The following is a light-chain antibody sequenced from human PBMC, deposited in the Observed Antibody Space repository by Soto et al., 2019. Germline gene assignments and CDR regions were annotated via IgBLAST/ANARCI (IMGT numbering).Light chain of an antibody. CDR2: EVT. CDR1: STDVGAYNF. J-gene: IGLJ1*01. V-gene: IGLV2-8*01. CDR3: SSYTRTSSYV. Sequence: QSALTQPPSASGSPGQSVTISCTGTSTDVGAYNFVSWYQQHPGKAPKLVIYEVTKRPSGVPDRFSGSKSGNTASLTVSGLQTEDEADYYCSSYTRTSSYVFGGGTKLTVL.